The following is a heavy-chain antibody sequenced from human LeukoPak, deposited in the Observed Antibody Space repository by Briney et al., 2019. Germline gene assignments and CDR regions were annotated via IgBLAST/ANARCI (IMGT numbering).Heavy chain of an antibody. CDR2: ISSSGSTI. V-gene: IGHV3-48*03. CDR3: ARGQEGPVYGVDV. CDR1: GFTFSSYE. Sequence: QSGGSLRLSCAASGFTFSSYEMNWVRQAPGKGLEWVSYISSSGSTIYYADSVKGRFTISRDNAKNSLCLQMNSLRAEDTAVYYCARGQEGPVYGVDVWGQGTTVTVSS. J-gene: IGHJ6*02.